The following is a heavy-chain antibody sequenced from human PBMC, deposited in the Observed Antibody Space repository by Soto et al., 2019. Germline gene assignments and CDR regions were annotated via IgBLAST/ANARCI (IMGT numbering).Heavy chain of an antibody. Sequence: EVQLVESGGGLVQPSRSLRLSCAASGFTFDDYAMHWVRQAPGKGLEWVSGISWNSGSIGYADSVKGRFTISRDNAKNSLYLQMNSLRAEDTALYYCANSPGDSGWLDYWGQGTLVTVSS. CDR1: GFTFDDYA. V-gene: IGHV3-9*01. CDR3: ANSPGDSGWLDY. D-gene: IGHD6-19*01. J-gene: IGHJ4*02. CDR2: ISWNSGSI.